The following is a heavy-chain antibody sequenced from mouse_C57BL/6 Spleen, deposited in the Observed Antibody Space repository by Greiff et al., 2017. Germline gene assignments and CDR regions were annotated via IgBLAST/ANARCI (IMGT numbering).Heavy chain of an antibody. Sequence: EVQRVESGGGLVKPGGSLKLSCAASGFTFSDYGMHWVRQAPEKGLEWVAYISSGSSTIYYADTVKGRFTISRDNAKNTLFLQMTSLRSEDTAMYYCAREGYYYGSRDAMDYWGQGTSVTVSS. CDR2: ISSGSSTI. CDR3: AREGYYYGSRDAMDY. D-gene: IGHD1-1*01. J-gene: IGHJ4*01. V-gene: IGHV5-17*01. CDR1: GFTFSDYG.